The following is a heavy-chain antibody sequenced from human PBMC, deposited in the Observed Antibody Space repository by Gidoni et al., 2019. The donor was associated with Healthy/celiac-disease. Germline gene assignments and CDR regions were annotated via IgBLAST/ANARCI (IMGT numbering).Heavy chain of an antibody. V-gene: IGHV3-21*01. CDR2: ISSSSSYI. CDR3: ASHYDFWSGPPLYGMDV. D-gene: IGHD3-3*01. J-gene: IGHJ6*04. Sequence: EVQLVESGGGLVKPGGSLRLSCSASGFTSSSSSMNWVRQAPGKGLEWVSSISSSSSYIYYADSVKGRFTISRDNAKNSLYLQMNSLRAEDTAVYYCASHYDFWSGPPLYGMDVWGKGTTVTVSS. CDR1: GFTSSSSS.